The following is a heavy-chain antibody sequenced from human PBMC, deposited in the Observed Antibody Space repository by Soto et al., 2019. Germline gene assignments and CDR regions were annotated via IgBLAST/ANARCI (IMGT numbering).Heavy chain of an antibody. V-gene: IGHV1-2*02. CDR2: INPNSGGT. CDR3: ARDRPIVGCSSGCHRYACDI. J-gene: IGHJ3*02. Sequence: QVQLVQSGAEVKKPGASVKVSCKASGYTFTGYYMHWVRQAPGQGLEWMGWINPNSGGTNYAQKFQGRVTMTRDTSISTAYMELISVRSDDTAVYYWARDRPIVGCSSGCHRYACDIWGQGTMVAVSS. CDR1: GYTFTGYY. D-gene: IGHD6-19*01.